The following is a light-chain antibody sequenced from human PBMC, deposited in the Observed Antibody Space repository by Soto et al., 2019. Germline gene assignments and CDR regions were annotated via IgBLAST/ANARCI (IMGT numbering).Light chain of an antibody. CDR1: SSNIGAGYD. V-gene: IGLV1-40*01. J-gene: IGLJ2*01. Sequence: QSALTQPPSVSGAPGQRVTISCTGSSSNIGAGYDVHWYQQLPGTAPKLLIYGNSNRPSGVPDRFSGSKSGTSASLAITGLQAEDEADYSCQSYDSSLTALVGGGTKLTVL. CDR2: GNS. CDR3: QSYDSSLTAL.